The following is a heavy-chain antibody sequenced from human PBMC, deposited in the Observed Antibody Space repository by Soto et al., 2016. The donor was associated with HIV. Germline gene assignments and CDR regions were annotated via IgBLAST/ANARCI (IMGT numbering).Heavy chain of an antibody. V-gene: IGHV3-23*01. D-gene: IGHD4-17*01. J-gene: IGHJ4*02. Sequence: EVQLLESGGGLVQPGRSLRLSCAASGSTFNIHAMSWVRQTPGRRLEWVSTISGSGGTTYYADYVRGRFTISGDNSKNILYLQMNSLRADDTALYYCATSRTTVTRTRGYYFDYWGQGALVIVSS. CDR1: GSTFNIHA. CDR2: ISGSGGTT. CDR3: ATSRTTVTRTRGYYFDY.